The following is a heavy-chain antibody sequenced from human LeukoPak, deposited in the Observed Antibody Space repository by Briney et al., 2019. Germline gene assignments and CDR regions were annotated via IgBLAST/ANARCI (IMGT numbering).Heavy chain of an antibody. CDR1: GYTFTSYY. D-gene: IGHD4-23*01. J-gene: IGHJ4*02. CDR3: ARNIGGNELFY. CDR2: INPSGGST. V-gene: IGHV1-46*01. Sequence: ASVKVSCKASGYTFTSYYMHWVRQAPGQGLEWMGIINPSGGSTSYAQKFQGRVIMTRDTSTSTVYMELSSLRSEDTAVYYCARNIGGNELFYWGQGTLVTVSS.